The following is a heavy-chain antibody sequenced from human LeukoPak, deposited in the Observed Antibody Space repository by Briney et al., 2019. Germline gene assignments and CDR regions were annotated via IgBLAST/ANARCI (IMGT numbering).Heavy chain of an antibody. CDR2: IYYSGST. V-gene: IGHV4-31*03. Sequence: PSETLSLTCTVSGGSISSGGYYWSWIRQHPGKGLEWIGYIYYSGSTYYNPSLKSRVTISVDTSKNKFSLKLSSVTAAGTAVYYCARVDGIAVAGTTDYYYGMDVWGQGTTVTVSS. CDR1: GGSISSGGYY. CDR3: ARVDGIAVAGTTDYYYGMDV. D-gene: IGHD6-19*01. J-gene: IGHJ6*02.